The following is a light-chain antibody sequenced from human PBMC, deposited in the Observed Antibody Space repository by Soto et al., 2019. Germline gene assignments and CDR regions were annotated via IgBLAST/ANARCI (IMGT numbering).Light chain of an antibody. CDR1: QDIRNE. CDR3: QQYNSYWT. Sequence: DIQMTQSPSSLSASVGDRVTITCRASQDIRNELGWFQQKPGKAPKLLIYDASSLESGVPSRFSGSGSGTEFTLTISSLQPDDFATYYCQQYNSYWTFGQGTKVDIK. CDR2: DAS. J-gene: IGKJ1*01. V-gene: IGKV1-17*01.